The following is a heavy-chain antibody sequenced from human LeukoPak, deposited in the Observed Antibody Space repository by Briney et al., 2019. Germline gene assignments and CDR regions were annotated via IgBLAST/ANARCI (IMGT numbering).Heavy chain of an antibody. CDR1: GFTFGDYA. V-gene: IGHV3-49*03. J-gene: IGHJ4*02. CDR2: IRSKAYGGTT. Sequence: GGSLRLSCTASGFTFGDYAMSWFRQAPGKGLEWVGFIRSKAYGGTTEYAASVKGRFTISRDDSKSIAYLQMNSLKTEDTAVYYCTRDLFYGDLDPVGNEFDYWGQGTLVTVSS. D-gene: IGHD4-17*01. CDR3: TRDLFYGDLDPVGNEFDY.